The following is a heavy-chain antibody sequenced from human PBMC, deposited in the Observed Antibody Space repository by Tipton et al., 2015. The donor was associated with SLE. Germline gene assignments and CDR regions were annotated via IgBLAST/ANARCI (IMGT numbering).Heavy chain of an antibody. CDR1: GGSINSPYCS. D-gene: IGHD6-13*01. CDR3: ARGDSSSWPYYYYYDMDV. V-gene: IGHV4-61*01. CDR2: IYSSGST. J-gene: IGHJ6*02. Sequence: TLSLTCSVSGGSINSPYCSWGWIRLAPGEALEWIGYIYSSGSTKYNPSLKSRVTISVDTSKNQFSLMLTSVTAADTAVYYCARGDSSSWPYYYYYDMDVWGQGTTVTVSS.